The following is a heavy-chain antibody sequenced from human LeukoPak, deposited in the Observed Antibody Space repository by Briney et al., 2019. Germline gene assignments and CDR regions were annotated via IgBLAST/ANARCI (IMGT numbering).Heavy chain of an antibody. V-gene: IGHV3-23*01. Sequence: PGGSLRLSCAASGFTFSSYAMSWVRQAPGKGLEWVSAISGSGGSTYYADSVKGRFTISRDNSKNTLYLQMNSLRAEDTAVYYCAKDALPRIAVAFRIYYGMDVWGQGTTVTVSS. CDR3: AKDALPRIAVAFRIYYGMDV. CDR1: GFTFSSYA. CDR2: ISGSGGST. D-gene: IGHD6-19*01. J-gene: IGHJ6*02.